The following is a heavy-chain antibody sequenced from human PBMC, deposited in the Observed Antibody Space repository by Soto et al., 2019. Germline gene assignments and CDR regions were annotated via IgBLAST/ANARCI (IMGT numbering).Heavy chain of an antibody. V-gene: IGHV1-69*01. CDR3: AVAAVREIMAQESSGMAV. D-gene: IGHD3-10*01. Sequence: QVQLVQSGAEVKTPGSSVKVSCKASGGTLSDYAISWVRQAPGQGLEWMGGIMPTVDAANYAQIFQGRRTISADESTSTANLELSSLRSDDTAVYYCAVAAVREIMAQESSGMAVWGQATTVIVSS. CDR2: IMPTVDAA. J-gene: IGHJ6*02. CDR1: GGTLSDYA.